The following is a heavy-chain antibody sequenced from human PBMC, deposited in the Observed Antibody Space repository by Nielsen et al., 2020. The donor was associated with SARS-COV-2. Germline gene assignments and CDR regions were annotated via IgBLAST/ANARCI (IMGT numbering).Heavy chain of an antibody. Sequence: GESLKISCAASGFIFSTYGMHWVRQAPGKGLEWVSAISGSGGSTYYADSVKGRFTISRDNSKNTLYLQMNSLRAEDTAVYYCAKAGPGIAAAGTGWGQGTLVTVSS. CDR1: GFIFSTYG. CDR2: ISGSGGST. J-gene: IGHJ4*02. V-gene: IGHV3-23*01. D-gene: IGHD6-13*01. CDR3: AKAGPGIAAAGTG.